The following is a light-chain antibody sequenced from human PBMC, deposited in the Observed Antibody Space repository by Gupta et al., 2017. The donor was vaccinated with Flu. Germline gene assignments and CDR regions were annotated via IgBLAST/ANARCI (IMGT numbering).Light chain of an antibody. V-gene: IGKV3-20*01. CDR1: QSVSSSY. CDR2: GAS. J-gene: IGKJ1*01. CDR3: PQYGSSPRT. Sequence: ETVLTRSPGTPSSSLGERATLSCRASQSVSSSYLAWYQQKPGQAPRLLIYGASSRATGIPDRFSGSGSGTDFTLTISRLEPEDGAVYYCPQYGSSPRTFGQGTKVEIK.